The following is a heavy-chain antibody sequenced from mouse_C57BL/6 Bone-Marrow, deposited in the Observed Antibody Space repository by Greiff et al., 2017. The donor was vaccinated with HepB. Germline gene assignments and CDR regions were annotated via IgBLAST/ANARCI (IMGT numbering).Heavy chain of an antibody. Sequence: EVQRVESGPGLVKPSQSLSLTCSVTGYSITSGYYWNWIRQFPGNKLEWMGYISYDGSNNYNPSLKNRISITRDTSKNQFFLKLNSVTTEDTATYYCATYYYGSSPYWYFDVWGTGTTVTVSS. CDR3: ATYYYGSSPYWYFDV. CDR2: ISYDGSN. CDR1: GYSITSGYY. V-gene: IGHV3-6*01. J-gene: IGHJ1*03. D-gene: IGHD1-1*01.